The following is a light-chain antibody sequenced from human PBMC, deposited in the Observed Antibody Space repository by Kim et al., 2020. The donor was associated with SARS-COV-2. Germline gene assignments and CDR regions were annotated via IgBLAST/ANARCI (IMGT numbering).Light chain of an antibody. CDR3: LQHSTYPIT. CDR2: GAS. V-gene: IGKV1-17*01. Sequence: ASVVDRVTITCRASHDIRNDLGWYQQNPGRAPKRLIYGASSLQSGVPSRFSGSGSGTEFTLTISSVQPEDFATYFCLQHSTYPITFGQGTRLEIK. J-gene: IGKJ5*01. CDR1: HDIRND.